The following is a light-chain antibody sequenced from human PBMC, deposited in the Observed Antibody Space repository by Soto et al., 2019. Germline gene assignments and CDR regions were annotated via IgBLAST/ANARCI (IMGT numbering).Light chain of an antibody. CDR2: GNS. J-gene: IGLJ1*01. Sequence: QSVLTQPPSVSGAPGQRVTISCTGSSSNIGAGYDVHWYQQLPGTAPKLLIYGNSNRPSGVPDRFSGSKSGNTASLTVSGLQAEDEADYYCSSYAGSTYYVFGTGTKVTVL. V-gene: IGLV1-40*01. CDR1: SSNIGAGYD. CDR3: SSYAGSTYYV.